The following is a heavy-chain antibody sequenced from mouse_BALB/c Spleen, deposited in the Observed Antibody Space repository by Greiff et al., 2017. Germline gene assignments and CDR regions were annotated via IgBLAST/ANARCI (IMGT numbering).Heavy chain of an antibody. J-gene: IGHJ3*01. Sequence: EVKLEESGGGLVKPGGSLKLSCAASGFTFSSYTMSWVRQTPEKRLEWVATISSGGSYTYYPDSVKGRFTISRDNAKNTLYLQMSSLKSEDTAMYYCTTTMITTGESWFAYWGQGTLVTVSA. CDR1: GFTFSSYT. CDR3: TTTMITTGESWFAY. D-gene: IGHD2-4*01. V-gene: IGHV5-6-4*01. CDR2: ISSGGSYT.